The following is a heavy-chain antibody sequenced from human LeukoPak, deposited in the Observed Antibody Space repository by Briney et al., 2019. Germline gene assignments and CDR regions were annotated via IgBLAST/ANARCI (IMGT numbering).Heavy chain of an antibody. CDR1: GFTFGTHS. J-gene: IGHJ4*02. CDR2: ISGSGDRT. CDR3: AKYCVTTACYERLFDF. Sequence: PGGSLRLSCATSGFTFGTHSMSWVRQAPGKGLEWVSGISGSGDRTHTADSVKGRFTISRDNSKNTVTLQMNRLTDDDTAVYYCAKYCVTTACYERLFDFWGQGTLVTVSS. D-gene: IGHD2-2*01. V-gene: IGHV3-23*01.